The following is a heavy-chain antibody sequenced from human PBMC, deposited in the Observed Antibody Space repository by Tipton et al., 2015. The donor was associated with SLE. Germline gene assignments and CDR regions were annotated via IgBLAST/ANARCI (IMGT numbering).Heavy chain of an antibody. V-gene: IGHV4-34*01. CDR2: INHSGST. CDR3: ASPLLWFGENYMDV. D-gene: IGHD3-10*01. CDR1: GGSFSGYY. Sequence: TLSLTCAVYGGSFSGYYWSWIRQPPGKGLEWIGEINHSGSTNYSPSLKSRVTISVDTSKNQFSLKLSSVTAADTAVYYCASPLLWFGENYMDVWGKGTTVTVSS. J-gene: IGHJ6*03.